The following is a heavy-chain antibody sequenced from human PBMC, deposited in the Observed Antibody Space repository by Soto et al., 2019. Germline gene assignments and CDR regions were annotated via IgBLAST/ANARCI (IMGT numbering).Heavy chain of an antibody. CDR1: GFTFSSYS. D-gene: IGHD3-22*01. J-gene: IGHJ4*02. CDR3: ARDGFYDSSGYGYFDY. V-gene: IGHV3-21*01. CDR2: ISSSSSYI. Sequence: GGSLRLSCAASGFTFSSYSMNWVRQAPGKGLEWVSSISSSSSYIYYADSVKGRFTISRDNAKNSLYLQMNSLRAEDTAVYYCARDGFYDSSGYGYFDYWGQGTLVTVSS.